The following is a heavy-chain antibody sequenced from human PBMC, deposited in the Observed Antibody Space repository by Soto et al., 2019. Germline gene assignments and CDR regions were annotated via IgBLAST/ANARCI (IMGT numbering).Heavy chain of an antibody. D-gene: IGHD6-19*01. V-gene: IGHV1-3*05. CDR3: ARAVAVAADFDY. J-gene: IGHJ4*02. CDR2: INAGNGNT. Sequence: QVQLVQSGAEEKKPGASVKVSCKASGYTFTGYAMHWVRQAPGQRLEWMGWINAGNGNTKYSQKFQGRVSITRDTSASTAYLDLSSLRSEDTAVYDCARAVAVAADFDYWCQGTLVTVSS. CDR1: GYTFTGYA.